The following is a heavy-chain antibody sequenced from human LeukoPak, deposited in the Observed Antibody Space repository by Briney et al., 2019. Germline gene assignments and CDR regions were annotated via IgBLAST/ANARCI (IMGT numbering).Heavy chain of an antibody. CDR1: GYSFTSYW. J-gene: IGHJ5*02. Sequence: GESLKISCKGSGYSFTSYWIAWVRQMPGKGLDWMGIIYPGDSDTRYSPSFQGQVTISADKSIDTAYLQWSSLKASVTALYYCARSAGSNLFGPWGQGTQLTVSS. V-gene: IGHV5-51*01. CDR3: ARSAGSNLFGP. CDR2: IYPGDSDT.